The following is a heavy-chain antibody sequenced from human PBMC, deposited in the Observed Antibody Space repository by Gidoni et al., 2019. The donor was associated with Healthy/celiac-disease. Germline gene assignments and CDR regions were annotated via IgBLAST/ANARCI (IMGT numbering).Heavy chain of an antibody. D-gene: IGHD6-19*01. J-gene: IGHJ4*02. V-gene: IGHV3-11*06. CDR1: GFPFSEYY. CDR2: ISSSSSYT. CDR3: ARGGSGWPVSHPANYYYFDY. Sequence: QVQLVESGGGLVKPGGSRRLSGAASGFPFSEYYMSWIRQAPGKGLEWVSYISSSSSYTNYADSVKGRFTISRDNAKNSLYLQMNSLRAEDTAVYYCARGGSGWPVSHPANYYYFDYWGQGTLVTVSS.